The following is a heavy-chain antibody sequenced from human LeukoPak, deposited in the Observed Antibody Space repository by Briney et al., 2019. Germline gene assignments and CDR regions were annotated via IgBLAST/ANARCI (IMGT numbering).Heavy chain of an antibody. D-gene: IGHD3-16*01. J-gene: IGHJ4*02. CDR3: ARVRYRLAETYIDY. CDR1: GYTFTSYG. V-gene: IGHV1-18*01. Sequence: VASVKVSCKASGYTFTSYGISWVRQAPGQGLEWMGWISTYNGNTNYAQKLQGRFTMTTDTSTSTAYMDLRSLRSDDTAVYYCARVRYRLAETYIDYWGQGTLVTVSS. CDR2: ISTYNGNT.